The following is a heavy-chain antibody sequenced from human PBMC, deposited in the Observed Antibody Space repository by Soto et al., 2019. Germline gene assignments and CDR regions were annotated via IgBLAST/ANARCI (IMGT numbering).Heavy chain of an antibody. CDR2: IIPMFATA. CDR1: GGTFGTYA. CDR3: GRSVYGSSGVYYYYYDMDV. V-gene: IGHV1-69*01. D-gene: IGHD6-6*01. Sequence: QVQLVQSGAEVKKPGSSVKVSCKASGGTFGTYAISWVRQAPGQGLEWMGGIIPMFATANYAQKFQGRVTITAAESTSTAYMELSSLRSDDTAVYYCGRSVYGSSGVYYYYYDMDVWGQGTTVTVSS. J-gene: IGHJ6*02.